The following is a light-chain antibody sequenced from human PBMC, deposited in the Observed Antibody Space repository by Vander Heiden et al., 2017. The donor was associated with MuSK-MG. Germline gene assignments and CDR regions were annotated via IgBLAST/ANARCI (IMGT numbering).Light chain of an antibody. V-gene: IGLV2-14*03. CDR3: SAYTSSSPLV. CDR2: DVS. CDR1: TTDVGGYNY. Sequence: QSALTQPASVSGSPGPAITISASATTTDVGGYNYVSWYQQHPGKAPKLMIYDVSKRPSGVSNRFSGSNSGNTASPTISGRQAEDEADYYCSAYTSSSPLVFGGGNKLIVL. J-gene: IGLJ2*01.